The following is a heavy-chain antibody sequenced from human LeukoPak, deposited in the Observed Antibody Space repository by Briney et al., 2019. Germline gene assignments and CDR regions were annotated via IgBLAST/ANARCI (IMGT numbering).Heavy chain of an antibody. Sequence: SETLSLTCAVYGGSFSAYYWSWIRQSPGKGLEWIAEINHRGDTNYNPSVKSRVSISVNTSKNQFSLKVTSLTAADTAVYYCARGPTISETGYFDYWGQGTLVTVSS. CDR1: GGSFSAYY. V-gene: IGHV4-34*01. CDR3: ARGPTISETGYFDY. J-gene: IGHJ4*03. CDR2: INHRGDT. D-gene: IGHD1-1*01.